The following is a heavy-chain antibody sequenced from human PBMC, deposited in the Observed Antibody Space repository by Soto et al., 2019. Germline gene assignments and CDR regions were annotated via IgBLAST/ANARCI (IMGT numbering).Heavy chain of an antibody. V-gene: IGHV3-23*01. CDR2: ISGSGGST. J-gene: IGHJ4*02. CDR3: AREIGNYYGSGHLDY. CDR1: GFTFSSYA. Sequence: GGSLRLSCAASGFTFSSYAMSWVRQAPGKGLEWVSAISGSGGSTYYADSVKGRFTISRDNSKNTLYLQMNSLRAEDTAVYYCAREIGNYYGSGHLDYWGQGTLVTVSS. D-gene: IGHD3-10*01.